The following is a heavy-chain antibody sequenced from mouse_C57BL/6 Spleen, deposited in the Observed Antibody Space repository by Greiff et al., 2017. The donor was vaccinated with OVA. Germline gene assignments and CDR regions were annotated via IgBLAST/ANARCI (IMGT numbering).Heavy chain of an antibody. Sequence: EVQLQQSGTVLARPGASVKMSCKTSGYTFTSYWMHWVKQRPGQGLEWIGAIYPGNSDTSYNQKFKGKAKLTAVTSASTAYMELSSLTNEDSAVYYCTRSKFDGYYLPFDYWGQGTTLTVSS. CDR3: TRSKFDGYYLPFDY. D-gene: IGHD2-3*01. CDR1: GYTFTSYW. CDR2: IYPGNSDT. J-gene: IGHJ2*01. V-gene: IGHV1-5*01.